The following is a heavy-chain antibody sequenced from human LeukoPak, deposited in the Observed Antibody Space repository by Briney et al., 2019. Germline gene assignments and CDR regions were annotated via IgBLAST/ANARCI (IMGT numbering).Heavy chain of an antibody. CDR3: ARNGVVGYYYDSSGYGFDY. V-gene: IGHV4-34*01. D-gene: IGHD3-22*01. CDR2: INHSGST. J-gene: IGHJ4*02. CDR1: GGSFSGYY. Sequence: SETLSLTCAVYGGSFSGYYWSWIRQPPGKGLEWIGEINHSGSTYYNPSLKSRVTISVDTSKNQFSLKLSSVTAADTAVYYCARNGVVGYYYDSSGYGFDYWGQGTLVTVSS.